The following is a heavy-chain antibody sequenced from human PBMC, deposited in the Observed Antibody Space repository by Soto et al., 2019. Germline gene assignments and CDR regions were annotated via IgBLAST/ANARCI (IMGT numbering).Heavy chain of an antibody. J-gene: IGHJ4*02. Sequence: TLSLTCTVSGGSISSGESFWNCIRQSPGKGLEWIGYIHHSGSTYYNPSLKSRLTISVDTSKNQISLKLNSVTAADTAVYYCARDTGTYPYYFDYWGQGTLVTVSS. CDR1: GGSISSGESF. V-gene: IGHV4-30-4*01. CDR3: ARDTGTYPYYFDY. D-gene: IGHD1-26*01. CDR2: IHHSGST.